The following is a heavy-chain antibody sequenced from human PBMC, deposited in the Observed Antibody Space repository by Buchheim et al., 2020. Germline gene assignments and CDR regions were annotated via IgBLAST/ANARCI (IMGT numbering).Heavy chain of an antibody. J-gene: IGHJ4*02. Sequence: QVQLQQWGAGLLKPSETLSLTCAVYGGSFSGYYWSWIRQPPGKGLEWIGEINHSGSTNYNPSLKSRVTISVDTSKNQFSLKLSSVTAADTAVYYCARVYCTNGVCYGSFDYWGQGTL. CDR3: ARVYCTNGVCYGSFDY. CDR1: GGSFSGYY. CDR2: INHSGST. V-gene: IGHV4-34*01. D-gene: IGHD2-8*01.